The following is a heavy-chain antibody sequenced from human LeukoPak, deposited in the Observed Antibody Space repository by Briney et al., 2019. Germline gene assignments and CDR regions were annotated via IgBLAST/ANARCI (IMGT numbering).Heavy chain of an antibody. CDR1: GGSFSGYY. V-gene: IGHV4-34*01. D-gene: IGHD3/OR15-3a*01. J-gene: IGHJ4*02. CDR2: IDQSGTT. Sequence: SETLSLTCVVNGGSFSGYYWSWIRQPPGKGREWIGEIDQSGTTNYNPSLKSRVAISIDTSKKQFSLTRTSMTAADTAVYYCARVPHYYFGYGYFDTWGQGTRVTVSS. CDR3: ARVPHYYFGYGYFDT.